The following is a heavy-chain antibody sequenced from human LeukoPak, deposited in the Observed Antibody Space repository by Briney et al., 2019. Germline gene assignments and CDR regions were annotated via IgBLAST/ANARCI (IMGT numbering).Heavy chain of an antibody. CDR2: INHSGST. V-gene: IGHV4-34*01. J-gene: IGHJ5*02. CDR3: ARGGRDTLYNWFDP. Sequence: LETLSLTCAVYGGSFSGYYWSWIRQPPGKGLEWIGEINHSGSTNYNPSLKSRVTISVDTSKNQFSLKLSSVTAADTAVYYCARGGRDTLYNWFDPWGQGTLVTVSS. CDR1: GGSFSGYY. D-gene: IGHD1-14*01.